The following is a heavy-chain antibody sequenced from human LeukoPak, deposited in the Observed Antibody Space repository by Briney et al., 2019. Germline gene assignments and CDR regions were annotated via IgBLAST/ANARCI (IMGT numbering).Heavy chain of an antibody. Sequence: GGSLRLSSAASGFTFSSYAMSWVRQAPGKGLEWVSAISGSGGSTYYADSVKGRFTISRDNSKNTLYLQMNSLRAEDTAVYYCAKASQAHHYDFWSGFTWAQGTLVTVSS. CDR3: AKASQAHHYDFWSGFT. CDR1: GFTFSSYA. CDR2: ISGSGGST. J-gene: IGHJ5*02. V-gene: IGHV3-23*01. D-gene: IGHD3-3*01.